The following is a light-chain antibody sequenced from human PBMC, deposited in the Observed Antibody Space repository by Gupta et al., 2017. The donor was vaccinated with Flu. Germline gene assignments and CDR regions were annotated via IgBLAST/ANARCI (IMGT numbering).Light chain of an antibody. CDR2: QDT. Sequence: CSGDKVGDKYACWYQQKPGQSPVLVIYQDTKRPSGIPERFSGSNSGNTATLTISGTQAMDEADYYCQVWDSSTGVFGGGTKLTVL. J-gene: IGLJ2*01. CDR1: KVGDKY. V-gene: IGLV3-1*01. CDR3: QVWDSSTGV.